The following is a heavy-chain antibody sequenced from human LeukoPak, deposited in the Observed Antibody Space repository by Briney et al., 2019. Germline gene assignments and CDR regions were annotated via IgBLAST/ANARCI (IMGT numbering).Heavy chain of an antibody. CDR2: INHSGST. Sequence: SETLSLTCTVSGGSIRSSYYYWGWIRQPPGKGLEWIGEINHSGSTNYNPSLKSRVTISVDTSKNQFSLKLSSVTAADTAVYYCARGRSGYDSNDYWGQGTLVTVSS. D-gene: IGHD3-22*01. J-gene: IGHJ4*02. V-gene: IGHV4-39*07. CDR1: GGSIRSSYYY. CDR3: ARGRSGYDSNDY.